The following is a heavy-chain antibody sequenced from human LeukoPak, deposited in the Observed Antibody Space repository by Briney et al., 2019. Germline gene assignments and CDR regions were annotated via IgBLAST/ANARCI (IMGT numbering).Heavy chain of an antibody. V-gene: IGHV3-23*01. CDR1: EFTFSSYA. CDR2: TSGSGGST. D-gene: IGHD2-8*01. CDR3: AKWYCTTSTCYYDY. J-gene: IGHJ4*02. Sequence: GGSLRLSCAASEFTFSSYAMSWVRQAPGKGLEWVSATSGSGGSTYYADSVKGRFTISRDNSKNMLYLQMNSLRADDTAVYYCAKWYCTTSTCYYDYWGQGTLVTVSS.